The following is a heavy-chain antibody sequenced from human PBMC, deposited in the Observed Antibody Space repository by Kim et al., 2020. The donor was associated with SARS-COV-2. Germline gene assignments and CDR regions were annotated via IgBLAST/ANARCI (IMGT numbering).Heavy chain of an antibody. CDR2: INHSGST. J-gene: IGHJ5*02. D-gene: IGHD3-16*01. Sequence: SETLSLTCAVYGGSFSGYYWSWIRQPPGKGLEWIGEINHSGSTNYNPSLKSRVTISLDTSKNQFSLKLSSVTAADTAVYYCARRGNRGWFDPWGQGTLVTVSS. CDR3: ARRGNRGWFDP. V-gene: IGHV4-34*01. CDR1: GGSFSGYY.